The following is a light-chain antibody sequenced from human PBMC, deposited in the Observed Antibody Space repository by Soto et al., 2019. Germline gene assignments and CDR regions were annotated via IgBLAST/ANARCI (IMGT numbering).Light chain of an antibody. V-gene: IGKV3-15*01. J-gene: IGKJ1*01. CDR1: QSINSN. CDR3: QQYNNWWT. Sequence: EIVLTQSPATLSLPPGERATLSRPASQSINSNLAWYQQRPGQAPRVLIYGASTRATGIPARISGSGSGTEFTLTISSLQYEYFAVYYCQQYNNWWTFGQGTKVDIK. CDR2: GAS.